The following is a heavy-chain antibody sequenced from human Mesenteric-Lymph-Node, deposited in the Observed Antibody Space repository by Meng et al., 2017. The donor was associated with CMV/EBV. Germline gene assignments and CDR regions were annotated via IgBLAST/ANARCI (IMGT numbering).Heavy chain of an antibody. CDR3: ARDGDYGDYTYDYYYGMDV. CDR2: INPNSGDN. D-gene: IGHD4-17*01. V-gene: IGHV1-2*02. CDR1: GYTFTDYY. Sequence: ASVKVSCKASGYTFTDYYIHWVRQAPGQGLEWMGWINPNSGDNEFAQKFQGRVTVTSDTSISTAYMELSRLRSDDTAVYYCARDGDYGDYTYDYYYGMDVWGQGTTVTVSS. J-gene: IGHJ6*02.